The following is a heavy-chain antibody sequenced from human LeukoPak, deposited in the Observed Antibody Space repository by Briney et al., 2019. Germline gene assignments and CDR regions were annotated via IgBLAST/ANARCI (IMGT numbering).Heavy chain of an antibody. V-gene: IGHV4-39*01. CDR2: IYYSGST. D-gene: IGHD3-10*01. J-gene: IGHJ5*02. Sequence: PSETLSLTCTVSGGSVSSDGYFWNWIRQPPGKGLEWIGSIYYSGSTYHNPSLKSRVTISVDTSKNQFSLKLSSVTAADTAVYYCARITRVLLWFGEFHNWFDPWGQGTLVTVSS. CDR3: ARITRVLLWFGEFHNWFDP. CDR1: GGSVSSDGYF.